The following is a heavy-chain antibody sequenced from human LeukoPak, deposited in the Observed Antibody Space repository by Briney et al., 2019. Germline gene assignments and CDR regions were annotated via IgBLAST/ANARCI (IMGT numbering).Heavy chain of an antibody. CDR2: ISAYNGNT. Sequence: ASVKASCKASGYTFTSYGISWVRQAPGQGLEWMGWISAYNGNTNYAQKLQGRVTMTTDTSTSTAYMELRSLRSDDTAVYYCARDSTSRITIFGVPNDYWGQGTLVTVSS. V-gene: IGHV1-18*01. CDR1: GYTFTSYG. J-gene: IGHJ4*02. D-gene: IGHD3-3*01. CDR3: ARDSTSRITIFGVPNDY.